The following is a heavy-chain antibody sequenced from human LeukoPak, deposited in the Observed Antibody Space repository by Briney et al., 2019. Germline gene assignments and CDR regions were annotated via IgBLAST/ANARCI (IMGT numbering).Heavy chain of an antibody. Sequence: ASVKVSCKASGGTFSSYAFSWVRQAPGQGLEWMGGIIPIFGTSNYAQRFQGRVTMTADESTSTAYMELRSLRSDDTAVYYCARFTSELSDPDFDYWGQGTLVTVSS. V-gene: IGHV1-69*01. CDR3: ARFTSELSDPDFDY. CDR1: GGTFSSYA. CDR2: IIPIFGTS. J-gene: IGHJ4*02. D-gene: IGHD3-16*02.